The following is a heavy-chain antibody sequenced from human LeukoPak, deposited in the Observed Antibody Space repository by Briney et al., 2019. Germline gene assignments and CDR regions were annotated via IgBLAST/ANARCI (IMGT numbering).Heavy chain of an antibody. CDR2: ISGSGGST. CDR3: AKDSGSSGWIFDY. Sequence: GGSLRLSCAASGFTFSSYAMSWVRQAPGKGLEWVSAISGSGGSTYYAGSVKGRFTISRDNSKNTLYLQMNSLRAEDTAVYYCAKDSGSSGWIFDYWGQGTLVTVSS. V-gene: IGHV3-23*01. CDR1: GFTFSSYA. D-gene: IGHD6-19*01. J-gene: IGHJ4*02.